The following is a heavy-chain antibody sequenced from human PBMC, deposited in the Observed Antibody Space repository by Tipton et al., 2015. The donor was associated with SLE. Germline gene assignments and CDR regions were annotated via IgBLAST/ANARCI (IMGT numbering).Heavy chain of an antibody. CDR2: IKQDGSEK. V-gene: IGHV3-7*01. D-gene: IGHD6-19*01. Sequence: GSLRLSCAASGFTFSSYWMSWVRQAPGKGLEWVANIKQDGSEKYYVDSVKGRFTISRDNAKNSLYLQMNSLRAEDTAVYYCARGPPAGAGSFDYWGQGTLVTVSS. CDR3: ARGPPAGAGSFDY. CDR1: GFTFSSYW. J-gene: IGHJ4*02.